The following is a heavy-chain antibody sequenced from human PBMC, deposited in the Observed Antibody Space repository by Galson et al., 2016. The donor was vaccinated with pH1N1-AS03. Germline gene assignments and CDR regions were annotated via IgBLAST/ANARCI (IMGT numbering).Heavy chain of an antibody. J-gene: IGHJ4*02. CDR3: ARGYNVWTAFDY. V-gene: IGHV1-2*02. Sequence: SVKVSCKASGDTVTDYYIHWVRQAPGQGLEWMGWINPKSGGTKFDQKFQGRVTMTRDTTINTLYMELSSLGSDDTAIYFCARGYNVWTAFDYWGQGTLVTVSS. CDR2: INPKSGGT. D-gene: IGHD3/OR15-3a*01. CDR1: GDTVTDYY.